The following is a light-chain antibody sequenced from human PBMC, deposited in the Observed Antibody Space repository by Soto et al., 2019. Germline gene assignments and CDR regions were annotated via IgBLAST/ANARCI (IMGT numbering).Light chain of an antibody. V-gene: IGKV1-5*01. Sequence: DIQTTQSPSTLSASVVDRVTITCRASQTISNWLAWYQQKPGKAPTLLIYDASTLERGVPSRFSGTGSGTEFTLSIDSLQPDDFATYYCQHYNSYSEAFGQGTKVDI. CDR2: DAS. CDR3: QHYNSYSEA. CDR1: QTISNW. J-gene: IGKJ1*01.